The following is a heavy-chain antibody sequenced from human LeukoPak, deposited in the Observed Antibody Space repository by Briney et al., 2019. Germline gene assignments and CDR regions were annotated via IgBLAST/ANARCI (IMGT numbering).Heavy chain of an antibody. CDR3: ARANMVGGVIIRTWLDP. Sequence: ASVKVSCKASGYTFTSYGISWVRQAPGQGLEWMGWISAYNGNTNYAQKLQGRVTMTTDTSTSTAYMELRSLRSDDTAVYYCARANMVGGVIIRTWLDPWGQGTLVTVSS. J-gene: IGHJ5*02. CDR1: GYTFTSYG. CDR2: ISAYNGNT. D-gene: IGHD3-10*01. V-gene: IGHV1-18*04.